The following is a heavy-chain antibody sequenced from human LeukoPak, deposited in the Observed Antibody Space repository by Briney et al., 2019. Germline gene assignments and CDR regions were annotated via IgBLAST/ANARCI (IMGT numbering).Heavy chain of an antibody. V-gene: IGHV3-74*01. D-gene: IGHD6-19*01. CDR2: INSDGSST. CDR3: ARRSGIAVAGAFDY. J-gene: IGHJ4*02. Sequence: WGSLRLSCAASGFTFSSYWMHWVRQAPGKGLVWVSRINSDGSSTTYADSVKGRFTISRDNSKNTLYLQMNSLRAEDTAVYYCARRSGIAVAGAFDYWGQGTLVTVSS. CDR1: GFTFSSYW.